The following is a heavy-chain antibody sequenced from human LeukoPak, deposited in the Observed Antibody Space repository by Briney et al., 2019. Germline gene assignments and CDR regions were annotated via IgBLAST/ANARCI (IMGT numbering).Heavy chain of an antibody. CDR2: IYYSGST. Sequence: SETLSLTCTVSGGSISSSSYYWGWIRQPPGKGLEWIGSIYYSGSTYYNPSLKSRVTISVDTSKNQFSLKLSSVTAADTAVYYCARGHCGGDCWAALFEFDYWGQGTLVTVSS. CDR1: GGSISSSSYY. D-gene: IGHD2-21*02. J-gene: IGHJ4*02. V-gene: IGHV4-39*07. CDR3: ARGHCGGDCWAALFEFDY.